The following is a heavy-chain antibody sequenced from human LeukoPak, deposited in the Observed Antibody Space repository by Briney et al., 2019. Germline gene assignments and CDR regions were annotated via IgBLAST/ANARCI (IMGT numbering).Heavy chain of an antibody. D-gene: IGHD1-1*01. CDR1: GFTFSSYA. CDR2: VSGSGGST. Sequence: PGGSLRLSCAASGFTFSSYAMSWVRQAPGKGLEWVSAVSGSGGSTYNADSVKGRFTISRDNSKNTLYLQMNSLRAEDTAVYYCAKDAARTTGTTALYYYGMDVWGQGTTVTVSS. V-gene: IGHV3-23*01. J-gene: IGHJ6*02. CDR3: AKDAARTTGTTALYYYGMDV.